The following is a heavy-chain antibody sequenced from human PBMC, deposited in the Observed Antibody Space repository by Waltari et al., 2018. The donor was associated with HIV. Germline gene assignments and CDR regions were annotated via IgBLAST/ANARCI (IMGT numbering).Heavy chain of an antibody. CDR3: ARWRGHFDV. Sequence: VELQQWGGGLVLKPSETQSTAGALSGGSLTGNYWSWIRQGPGKGPEWIGEINHSGTVNYKPSLRRRITISFDMPSNQLSLSLTAVTAADSAAYYCARWRGHFDVWGRGTLVTVS. J-gene: IGHJ2*01. CDR2: INHSGTV. CDR1: GGSLTGNY. D-gene: IGHD3-3*01. V-gene: IGHV4-34*01.